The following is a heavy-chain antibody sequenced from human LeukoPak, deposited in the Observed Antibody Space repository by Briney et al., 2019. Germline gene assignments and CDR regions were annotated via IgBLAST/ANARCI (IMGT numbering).Heavy chain of an antibody. V-gene: IGHV3-30*02. CDR1: GFTFSTYD. CDR3: AKDRETFSSYGDFDY. D-gene: IGHD2-21*01. CDR2: IRYDGLKK. Sequence: PGGSLRLSCATSGFTFSTYDMHWVRQAPGKGLEWVAHIRYDGLKKRYADSVRGRVTVSRDNSKNTLYLQMNSLRAEDTAVYYCAKDRETFSSYGDFDYWGQGTLVPVSS. J-gene: IGHJ4*02.